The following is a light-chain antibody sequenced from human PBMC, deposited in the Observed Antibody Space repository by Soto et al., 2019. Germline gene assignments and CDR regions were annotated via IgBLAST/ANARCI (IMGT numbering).Light chain of an antibody. CDR3: KQSYINPIT. Sequence: DIQMTQSPPSLPASVGDRVTITCRASQSVSSYLHWYQQKPGKAPKLLIYAASTLQSGVPSRFSGSGSGTDFTLTIVSLQTEDFATYYCKQSYINPITFGQGTRLEI. CDR2: AAS. V-gene: IGKV1-39*01. J-gene: IGKJ5*01. CDR1: QSVSSY.